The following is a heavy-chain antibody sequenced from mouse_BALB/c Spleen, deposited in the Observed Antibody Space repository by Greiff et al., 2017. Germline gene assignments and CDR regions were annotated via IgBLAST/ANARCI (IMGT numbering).Heavy chain of an antibody. CDR1: GFAFSSYD. V-gene: IGHV5-12-1*01. CDR2: ISSGGGST. J-gene: IGHJ4*01. CDR3: ARRRGSYYGYDYAMDY. Sequence: EVKVEESGGGLVKPGGSLKLSCAASGFAFSSYDMSWVRQTPEKRLEWVAYISSGGGSTYYPDTVKGRFTISRDNAKNTLYLQMSSLKSEDTAMYYCARRRGSYYGYDYAMDYWGQGTSVTVSS. D-gene: IGHD1-2*01.